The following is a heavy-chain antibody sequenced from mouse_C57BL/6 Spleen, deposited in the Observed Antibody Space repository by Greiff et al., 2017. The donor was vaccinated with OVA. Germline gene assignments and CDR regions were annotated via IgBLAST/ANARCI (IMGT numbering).Heavy chain of an antibody. J-gene: IGHJ2*01. CDR3: ARNGGNYGDYFDY. Sequence: EVHLVESGGGLVKPGGSLKLSCAASGFTFSSYTMSWVRQTPEKRLEWVATISGGGGNTYYPDSVKGRFTISRDNAKNTLYLQMSSLRSEDTALYYCARNGGNYGDYFDYWGQGTTLTVSS. CDR1: GFTFSSYT. V-gene: IGHV5-9*01. D-gene: IGHD2-1*01. CDR2: ISGGGGNT.